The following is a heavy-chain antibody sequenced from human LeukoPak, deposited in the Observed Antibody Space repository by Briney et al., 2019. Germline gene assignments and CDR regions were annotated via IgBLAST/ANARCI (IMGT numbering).Heavy chain of an antibody. Sequence: GGSLRLSCAASGFTFSSYVMHWVRQAPGKGLEWVAVISYDGSNKYYADSVKGRFTISRDNSKNTLYLQMNSLRAEDTAVYYCARGRISGSYFAYWGQGTLVTVSS. V-gene: IGHV3-30-3*01. CDR3: ARGRISGSYFAY. D-gene: IGHD1-26*01. CDR2: ISYDGSNK. J-gene: IGHJ4*02. CDR1: GFTFSSYV.